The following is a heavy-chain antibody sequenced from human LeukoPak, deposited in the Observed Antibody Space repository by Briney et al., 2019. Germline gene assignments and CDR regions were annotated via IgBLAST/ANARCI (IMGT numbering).Heavy chain of an antibody. CDR3: ARGGGRAAAYYYYYGMDV. D-gene: IGHD6-13*01. CDR2: INPNSGGT. Sequence: ASVKVSCKASGYTFTDYYMHWVRQAPGQGFEWMGWINPNSGGTNYAQRFQGRVTMTRDTSITTAYMELSGLRSDDTAVYYCARGGGRAAAYYYYYGMDVWGQGTTVTVSS. CDR1: GYTFTDYY. J-gene: IGHJ6*02. V-gene: IGHV1-2*02.